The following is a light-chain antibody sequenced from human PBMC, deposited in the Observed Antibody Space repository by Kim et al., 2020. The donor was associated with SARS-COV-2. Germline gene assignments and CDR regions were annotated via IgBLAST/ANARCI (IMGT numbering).Light chain of an antibody. V-gene: IGKV1-17*01. CDR3: LQHHGYPRT. J-gene: IGKJ1*01. Sequence: ESQGDRVTIACRTSQGIRNDLGWYQQKPGKAPKRLIYGASTLQSGVPSRFSGSGSGTEFTLTISSLQPEDFATYYCLQHHGYPRTFGQGTKVDIK. CDR2: GAS. CDR1: QGIRND.